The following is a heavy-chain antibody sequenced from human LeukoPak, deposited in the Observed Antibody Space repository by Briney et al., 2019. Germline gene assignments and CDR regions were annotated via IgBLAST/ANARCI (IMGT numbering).Heavy chain of an antibody. D-gene: IGHD3-22*01. J-gene: IGHJ4*02. CDR3: AKVISGNYYDSSGYYSD. Sequence: SLRLSCAASGFTFDDYAMHWVRRAPGKGLEWVSGISWNSGSIGYADSVKGRFTISRDNAKNSLYLQMNSLRAEDTALYYCAKVISGNYYDSSGYYSDWGQGTLVTVSS. CDR2: ISWNSGSI. CDR1: GFTFDDYA. V-gene: IGHV3-9*01.